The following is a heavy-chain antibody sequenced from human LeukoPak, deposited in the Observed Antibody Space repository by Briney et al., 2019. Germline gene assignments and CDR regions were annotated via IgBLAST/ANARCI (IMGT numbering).Heavy chain of an antibody. CDR2: ITSSSTYI. Sequence: GGSLRLSCAASGFSFSNAWMSWVRQAPGKGLEWVSSITSSSTYIYYADSVKGRFTISRDNAENSLYLQMNSLRAEDTAVYYCARDLHSGSYEDAFDIWGQGTMVTVSS. J-gene: IGHJ3*02. CDR1: GFSFSNAW. D-gene: IGHD1-26*01. CDR3: ARDLHSGSYEDAFDI. V-gene: IGHV3-21*01.